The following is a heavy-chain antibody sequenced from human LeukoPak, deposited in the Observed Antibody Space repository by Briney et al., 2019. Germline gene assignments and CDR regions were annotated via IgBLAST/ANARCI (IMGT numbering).Heavy chain of an antibody. CDR3: AKYYGDSTILPFDY. J-gene: IGHJ4*02. CDR1: GFTFSSYG. Sequence: PGGSLRLSCAASGFTFSSYGMHWVRQAPGKGLEWVAVIWYDGSNKYYADSVKGRFTISRDDSKNTLYLQMNSLRAEDTAVYYCAKYYGDSTILPFDYWGQGTLVTVSS. CDR2: IWYDGSNK. V-gene: IGHV3-33*06. D-gene: IGHD2-21*02.